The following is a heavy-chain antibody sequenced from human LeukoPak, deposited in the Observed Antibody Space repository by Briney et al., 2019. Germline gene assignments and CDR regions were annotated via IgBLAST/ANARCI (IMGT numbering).Heavy chain of an antibody. J-gene: IGHJ3*02. Sequence: ASVKVSCKASGYTFTSYGISWVRQAPGQGLEWMGWISAYNGNTNYAQKLQGRVTMTTDTSTSTAYMELRSLRSDDTAVYYCARDEADYDILTGYSHDDAFDIWGQGTMVTVSS. CDR1: GYTFTSYG. CDR3: ARDEADYDILTGYSHDDAFDI. V-gene: IGHV1-18*01. D-gene: IGHD3-9*01. CDR2: ISAYNGNT.